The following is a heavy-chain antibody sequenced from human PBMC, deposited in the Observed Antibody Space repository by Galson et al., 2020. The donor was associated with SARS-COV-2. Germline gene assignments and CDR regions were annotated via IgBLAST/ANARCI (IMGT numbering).Heavy chain of an antibody. CDR1: GFTISSDA. D-gene: IGHD3-10*01. Sequence: GESLKISCTASGFTISSDAMSWARQAPGKGLEWVSAISGSGGSTYYADSVKGRFTISRDNSKNTLYLQMNSLRAEDTAVYYCAKESVWFGELLSDFDYWGQGTLVTVSS. CDR2: ISGSGGST. CDR3: AKESVWFGELLSDFDY. J-gene: IGHJ4*02. V-gene: IGHV3-23*01.